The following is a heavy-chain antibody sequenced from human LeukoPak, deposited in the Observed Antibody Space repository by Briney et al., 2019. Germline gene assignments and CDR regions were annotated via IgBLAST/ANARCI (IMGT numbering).Heavy chain of an antibody. CDR1: GFTFSSYG. J-gene: IGHJ5*02. V-gene: IGHV3-30*18. Sequence: HPGGSLRLSCAASGFTFSSYGMHWVRQAPGKGLEWVAVISYDGSNKYYADSVKGRFTISRDNSKNTLYLQMNSLRAEDTAVYYCAKDLSAISSNWFDPWGQGTLVTVSS. D-gene: IGHD6-13*01. CDR3: AKDLSAISSNWFDP. CDR2: ISYDGSNK.